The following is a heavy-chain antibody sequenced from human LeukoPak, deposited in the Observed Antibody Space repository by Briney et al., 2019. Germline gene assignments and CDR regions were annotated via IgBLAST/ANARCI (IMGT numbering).Heavy chain of an antibody. CDR2: IIPIRDIS. J-gene: IGHJ4*02. V-gene: IGHV1-69*04. CDR1: GDTFSYYG. Sequence: SVKVSCKASGDTFSYYGINWLRQAPGQGLEWMGRIIPIRDISNLAQKFQGRVAITADGSTDTAYLELSRLRSEDTAVYYCVRALGVVSDSALAYWGQGTPVTVSS. D-gene: IGHD2-21*02. CDR3: VRALGVVSDSALAY.